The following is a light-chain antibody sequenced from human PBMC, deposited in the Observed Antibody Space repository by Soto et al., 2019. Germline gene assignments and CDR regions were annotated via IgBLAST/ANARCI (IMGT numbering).Light chain of an antibody. CDR2: DVS. Sequence: QSALTQPASVSGSPGQSITISCTGTSSDVGGYNYVSWYQQHPGKAPKLMIYDVSNRPSGVSSRFSGSKSGNTASLTISGLQADDEADYYCISYTTSSTLYVVFGGGTKLTV. CDR1: SSDVGGYNY. V-gene: IGLV2-14*01. J-gene: IGLJ2*01. CDR3: ISYTTSSTLYVV.